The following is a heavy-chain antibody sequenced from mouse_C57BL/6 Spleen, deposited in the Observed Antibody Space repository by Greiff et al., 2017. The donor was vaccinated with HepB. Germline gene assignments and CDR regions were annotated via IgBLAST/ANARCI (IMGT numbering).Heavy chain of an antibody. V-gene: IGHV5-17*01. CDR2: ISSGSSTI. Sequence: VQLKESGGGLVKPGGSLKLSCAASGFTFSDYGMHWVRQAPEKGLEWVAYISSGSSTIYYADTVKGRFTISRDKAKNTLFLQMTSLRSEDTAMYYWARPLYYYGSSPLAMDYWGQGTSVTVSS. J-gene: IGHJ4*01. CDR3: ARPLYYYGSSPLAMDY. CDR1: GFTFSDYG. D-gene: IGHD1-1*01.